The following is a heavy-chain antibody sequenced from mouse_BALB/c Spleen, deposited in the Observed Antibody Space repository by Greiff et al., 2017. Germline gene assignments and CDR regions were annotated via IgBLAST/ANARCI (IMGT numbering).Heavy chain of an antibody. CDR2: ISSGGSYT. J-gene: IGHJ4*01. CDR3: ARDDYGMDD. Sequence: EVMLVESGGGLVKPGGSLKLSCAASGFTFSSYAMSWVRQSPEKRLEWVAEISSGGSYTYYPDTVTGRFTISRDNAKNTLYLEMSSLRSEDTAMYYCARDDYGMDDWGQGTSVTVSS. CDR1: GFTFSSYA. D-gene: IGHD2-4*01. V-gene: IGHV5-9-4*01.